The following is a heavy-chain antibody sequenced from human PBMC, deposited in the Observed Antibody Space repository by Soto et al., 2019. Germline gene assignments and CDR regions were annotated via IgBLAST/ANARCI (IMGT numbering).Heavy chain of an antibody. CDR2: ISAYNGNT. CDR1: GYTFTSYG. V-gene: IGHV1-18*01. J-gene: IGHJ6*02. CDR3: ARKSSSSWDYYYGMDV. D-gene: IGHD6-13*01. Sequence: EASVKVSCTASGYTFTSYGISWVRQAPGQGLEWMGWISAYNGNTNYAQKLQGRVTMTTDTSTSTAYMELRSLRSDDTAVYYCARKSSSSWDYYYGMDVWGQGTTVTVSS.